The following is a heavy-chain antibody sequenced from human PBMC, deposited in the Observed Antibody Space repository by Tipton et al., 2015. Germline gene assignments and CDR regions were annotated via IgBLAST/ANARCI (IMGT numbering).Heavy chain of an antibody. CDR2: VYPGGGT. J-gene: IGHJ4*02. CDR3: ARARGRHGGLFDS. CDR1: GYSIRGAYY. D-gene: IGHD4-23*01. Sequence: TLSLTCAVSGYSIRGAYYWGWIRQAPGKGLEWIGFVYPGGGTYYNPSLKSRVTISVDTSKTQFSLKMSSVTASDTAVYYCARARGRHGGLFDSWGQGILVTVSS. V-gene: IGHV4-38-2*01.